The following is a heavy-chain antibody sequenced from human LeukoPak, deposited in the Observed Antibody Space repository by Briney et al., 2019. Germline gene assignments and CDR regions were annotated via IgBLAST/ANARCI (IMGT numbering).Heavy chain of an antibody. Sequence: GGSLRLSCAASGFTFSSYAMHWVRQAPGKGLEWVAVIFSYGTDKYYADSVKGRFTLSRDNSKNTLFLEMNNLRTEDTAVYYCARVLITTGGRGFDYWGQGTLVTVSS. J-gene: IGHJ4*02. V-gene: IGHV3-30*04. CDR2: IFSYGTDK. D-gene: IGHD2-21*01. CDR1: GFTFSSYA. CDR3: ARVLITTGGRGFDY.